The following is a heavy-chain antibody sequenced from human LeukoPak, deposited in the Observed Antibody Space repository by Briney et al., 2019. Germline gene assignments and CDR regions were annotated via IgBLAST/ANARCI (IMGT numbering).Heavy chain of an antibody. CDR3: ARDEVVATMIYYYYYYMDV. CDR2: ISSSGSTI. J-gene: IGHJ6*03. V-gene: IGHV3-48*01. Sequence: GGSLRLSCAASGFTFSSYSMNWVRQAPGKGLEWVSYISSSGSTIYYADSVKGRFTISRDNAKNSLYLQMNSLRAEDTAVYYCARDEVVATMIYYYYYYMDVWGKGTTVTVSS. D-gene: IGHD5-12*01. CDR1: GFTFSSYS.